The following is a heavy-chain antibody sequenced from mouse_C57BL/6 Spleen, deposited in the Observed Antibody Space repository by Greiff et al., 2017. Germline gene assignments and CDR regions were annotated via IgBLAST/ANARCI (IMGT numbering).Heavy chain of an antibody. J-gene: IGHJ3*01. Sequence: VQLQQPGAELVKPGASVKLSCKASGYTFTSYWMQWVKQRPGQGLEWIGEIDPSDSYTNYNQKFKGKATLTVDTSSSTAYMQLSSLTSEDSAVYYCARSDSSGSAWFAYWGQGTLVTVSA. V-gene: IGHV1-50*01. CDR1: GYTFTSYW. CDR3: ARSDSSGSAWFAY. D-gene: IGHD3-2*02. CDR2: IDPSDSYT.